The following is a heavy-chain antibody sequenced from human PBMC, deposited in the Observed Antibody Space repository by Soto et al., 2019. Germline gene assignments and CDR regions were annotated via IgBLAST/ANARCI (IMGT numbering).Heavy chain of an antibody. CDR1: GYTFTSYA. CDR2: INAGNGNT. V-gene: IGHV1-3*01. Sequence: ASVKVSCKASGYTFTSYAMHWVRQAPGQRLEWMGWINAGNGNTKYSQKFQGRVTITRDTSASTAYMELSSLRSEDTAVYYCARRGYSSSWYYYYYYDMDVWGQGTTVTVSS. J-gene: IGHJ6*02. CDR3: ARRGYSSSWYYYYYYDMDV. D-gene: IGHD6-13*01.